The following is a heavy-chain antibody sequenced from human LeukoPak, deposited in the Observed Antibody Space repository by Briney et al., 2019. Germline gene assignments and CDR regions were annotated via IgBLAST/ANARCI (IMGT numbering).Heavy chain of an antibody. CDR3: ARHQGVVDL. J-gene: IGHJ2*01. D-gene: IGHD3-3*01. CDR1: GFTFSSYS. Sequence: GSLRLSCAASGFTFSSYSMNWVRQPPGKGLEWIGEINHSGSTNYNPSLKSRVTISVDTSKNQFSVKVSSVTAADTAVYYCARHQGVVDLWGRGSLVTVSS. CDR2: INHSGST. V-gene: IGHV4-34*01.